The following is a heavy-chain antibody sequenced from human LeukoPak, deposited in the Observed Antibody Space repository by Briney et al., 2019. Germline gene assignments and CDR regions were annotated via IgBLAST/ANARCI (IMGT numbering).Heavy chain of an antibody. CDR1: GFTFSSYA. Sequence: GGSQRLSFAASGFTFSSYAMSWVRQAPGKGLEWVSAISGSGGSTYYADSVKGRFTISRDNSKNTLYLQMNSLRAEDTAVYYYAKDLLYRYFDYWGQGTLVTVSS. J-gene: IGHJ4*02. CDR3: AKDLLYRYFDY. V-gene: IGHV3-23*01. CDR2: ISGSGGST. D-gene: IGHD2-8*01.